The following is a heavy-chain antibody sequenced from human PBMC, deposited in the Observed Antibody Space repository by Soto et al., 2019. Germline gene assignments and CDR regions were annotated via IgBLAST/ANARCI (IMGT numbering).Heavy chain of an antibody. Sequence: SVKASCKASGYTFTGYYMHWVRQAPGQGLEWMGWINPNSGGTNYAQKFQGWVTMTRDTSISTAYMELSRLRSDDTAVYYCAISSGSYYKGNYYGMDVWGQGTTVTVSS. J-gene: IGHJ6*02. CDR3: AISSGSYYKGNYYGMDV. CDR2: INPNSGGT. CDR1: GYTFTGYY. D-gene: IGHD3-10*01. V-gene: IGHV1-2*04.